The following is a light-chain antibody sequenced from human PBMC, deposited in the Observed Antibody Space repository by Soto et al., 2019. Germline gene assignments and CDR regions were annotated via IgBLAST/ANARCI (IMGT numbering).Light chain of an antibody. CDR1: QSISSW. CDR2: DAS. J-gene: IGKJ4*01. V-gene: IGKV1-5*01. Sequence: DIQMTQSPSTLSASVGDRVTITCRASQSISSWLAWYQQKPGKAPKLLIYDASSLESGVQSRFIGSGSWTEVTLAISSLQPDEFATYYCQQYNIDPLTYVGGTKVEIK. CDR3: QQYNIDPLT.